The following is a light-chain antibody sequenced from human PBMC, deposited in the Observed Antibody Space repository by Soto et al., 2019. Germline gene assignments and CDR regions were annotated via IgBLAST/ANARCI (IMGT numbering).Light chain of an antibody. CDR1: RTVSNW. CDR3: QQYNSYALT. V-gene: IGKV1-5*03. CDR2: RAS. Sequence: DIQMTQSPSTLSASVGYRVTISCRASRTVSNWLAWYQHQPGRAPRLLISRASTLESGVPPRFSGSGFGTEFTLTIDSLQPDDSGTYYCQQYNSYALTFGQGTRLEIK. J-gene: IGKJ5*01.